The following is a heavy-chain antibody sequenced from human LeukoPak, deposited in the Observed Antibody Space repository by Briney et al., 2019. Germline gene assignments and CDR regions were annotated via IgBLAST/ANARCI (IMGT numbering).Heavy chain of an antibody. CDR1: GYTFTGYY. CDR3: ARDRLVITNYHIDY. V-gene: IGHV1-2*02. J-gene: IGHJ4*02. Sequence: ASVKVSCKASGYTFTGYYMHWVRQAPGQGLEWMGWINPNSGGTNYAQKFQGRVTMTRDTSISTAYMELSRLRSDDTAVYYCARDRLVITNYHIDYWGQGTLVTVSS. CDR2: INPNSGGT. D-gene: IGHD3-9*01.